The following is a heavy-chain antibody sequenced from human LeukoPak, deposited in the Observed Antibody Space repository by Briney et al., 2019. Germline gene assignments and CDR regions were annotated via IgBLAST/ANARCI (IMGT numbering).Heavy chain of an antibody. CDR2: IYYSAST. CDR1: GGSISSGGYY. J-gene: IGHJ4*02. V-gene: IGHV4-31*03. Sequence: SETLSLTCTVSGGSISSGGYYWSWIRQHPGKGLDWIGYIYYSASTYYNPSLKSRGNISVDTSKNQFSLKLTSVTAADTAVYYCARQPDYGDQVFDHWGQRTLVTVAS. D-gene: IGHD4-17*01. CDR3: ARQPDYGDQVFDH.